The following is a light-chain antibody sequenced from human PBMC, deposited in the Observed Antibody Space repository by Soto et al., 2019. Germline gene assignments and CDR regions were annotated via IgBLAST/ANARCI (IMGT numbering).Light chain of an antibody. CDR3: QQRSNWPLT. V-gene: IGKV3-11*01. J-gene: IGKJ4*01. CDR2: DAA. Sequence: EIVLTQSPATLSLSPGERATLSCRASQSVGRYLAWYQQKSGQAPRLLIYDAANRATGVPARFSGSGSGTDFTLTISSLEPEDFAVYYCQQRSNWPLTFGGGTKVEIK. CDR1: QSVGRY.